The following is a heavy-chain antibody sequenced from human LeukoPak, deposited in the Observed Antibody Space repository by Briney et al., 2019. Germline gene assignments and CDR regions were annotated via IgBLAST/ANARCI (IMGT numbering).Heavy chain of an antibody. CDR3: ARGRDFDLLFETDY. D-gene: IGHD3-9*01. CDR2: INHSGST. J-gene: IGHJ4*02. V-gene: IGHV4-34*01. CDR1: GGSFSGYY. Sequence: SETLSLTCAVYGGSFSGYYWSWIRQPPGKGLEWIGEINHSGSTNYNPSLKSRVTISVDTSKNQFSLKLSSVTAADTAVYYCARGRDFDLLFETDYLGQGTLVNGSS.